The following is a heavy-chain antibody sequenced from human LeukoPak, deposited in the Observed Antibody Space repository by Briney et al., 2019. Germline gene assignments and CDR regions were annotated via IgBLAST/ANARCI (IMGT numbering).Heavy chain of an antibody. V-gene: IGHV4-38-2*02. CDR1: GYSISSGYY. Sequence: SGTLSLTCTVSGYSISSGYYWGWIRQPPGKGLEWIGSIYHSGTTYYNPSLKRRVTISVDTSKNQFSLKLNSVTAADTAVYYCASRRGFGEPPDYWGQGTLVTVSS. D-gene: IGHD3-10*01. J-gene: IGHJ4*02. CDR2: IYHSGTT. CDR3: ASRRGFGEPPDY.